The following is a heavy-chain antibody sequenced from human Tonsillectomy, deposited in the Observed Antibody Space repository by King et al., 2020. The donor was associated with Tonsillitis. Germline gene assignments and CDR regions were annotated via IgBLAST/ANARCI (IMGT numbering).Heavy chain of an antibody. CDR2: IYYSGTT. Sequence: VQLQESGPGLVKPSETLSLTCTVSGGSISSYYWSWIRQPPGKGLEWIGYIYYSGTTYYSPSLKSRVTISVDTSENQLYLKLRSVTAADTALYYCARGTYFDDNHGPYGMDVWGQGTTVTVSS. CDR3: ARGTYFDDNHGPYGMDV. CDR1: GGSISSYY. D-gene: IGHD3-22*01. J-gene: IGHJ6*02. V-gene: IGHV4-59*01.